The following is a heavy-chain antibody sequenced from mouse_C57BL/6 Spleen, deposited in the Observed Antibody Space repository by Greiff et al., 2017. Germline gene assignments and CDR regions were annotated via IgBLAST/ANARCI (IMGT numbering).Heavy chain of an antibody. Sequence: QVQLKQPGPELVKPGASVKLSCKASGYSFTSYWMHWVKQRPGQGLEWIGNINPSNGGTNYNEKFKSKATLTVDNSSSTAYMQHSSLTSEDSAVYDGARGGDYDGGDYFDYWGQGTTLTVSS. CDR1: GYSFTSYW. CDR2: INPSNGGT. D-gene: IGHD2-4*01. CDR3: ARGGDYDGGDYFDY. V-gene: IGHV1-53*01. J-gene: IGHJ2*01.